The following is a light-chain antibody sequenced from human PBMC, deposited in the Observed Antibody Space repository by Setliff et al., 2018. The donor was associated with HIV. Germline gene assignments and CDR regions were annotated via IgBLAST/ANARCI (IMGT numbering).Light chain of an antibody. CDR3: QQYFSNPPT. CDR2: WAS. V-gene: IGKV4-1*01. CDR1: QSVLFSSNNKNY. J-gene: IGKJ4*01. Sequence: IVMTQSPDSLAVSLGERATINCKSSQSVLFSSNNKNYLAWYQQKSGQPPKLLIYWASTRDSGVPERFSGSGSGTDFTLTISSLQAEDVAVYYCQQYFSNPPTFGGGTKVDIK.